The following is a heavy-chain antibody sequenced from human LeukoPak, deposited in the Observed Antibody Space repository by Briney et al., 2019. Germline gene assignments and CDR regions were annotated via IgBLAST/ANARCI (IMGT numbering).Heavy chain of an antibody. V-gene: IGHV1-69*13. D-gene: IGHD6-13*01. CDR1: GYTFTSYG. CDR3: ARYLSSWYDY. CDR2: IIPIFGTA. J-gene: IGHJ4*02. Sequence: ASVKVSCEASGYTFTSYGISWVQQAPGQGLEWMGGIIPIFGTANYAQKFQGRVTITADESTSTAYMELSSLRSEDTAVYYCARYLSSWYDYWGQGTLVTVSS.